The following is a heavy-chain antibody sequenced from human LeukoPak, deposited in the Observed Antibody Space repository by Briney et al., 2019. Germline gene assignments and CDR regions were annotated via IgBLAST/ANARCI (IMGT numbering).Heavy chain of an antibody. CDR3: ARLLTHWLPVSYFDY. Sequence: GESLKISCKGSGYSFTSYWIGWVRQMPGKGLEWMGIIYPGDSDTRYSPSFQGQVTISADKSISTAYLQWSSLKASDTAMYYCARLLTHWLPVSYFDYWGQGTLVTVSS. CDR1: GYSFTSYW. CDR2: IYPGDSDT. V-gene: IGHV5-51*01. J-gene: IGHJ4*02. D-gene: IGHD4-23*01.